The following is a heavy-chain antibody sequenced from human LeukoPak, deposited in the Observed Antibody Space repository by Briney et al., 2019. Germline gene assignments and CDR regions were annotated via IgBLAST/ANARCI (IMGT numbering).Heavy chain of an antibody. J-gene: IGHJ6*03. CDR1: GFTFSSYG. CDR3: ARGSSSGWTGWPGYYMDV. Sequence: GGSLRLSCAASGFTFSSYGMSWVRQAPGKGLEWVSVIYSGGSTYYADSVKGRFTISRDNSKNTLYLQMNSLRAEDTAVYYCARGSSSGWTGWPGYYMDVWGKGTTVTISS. D-gene: IGHD6-19*01. V-gene: IGHV3-66*01. CDR2: IYSGGST.